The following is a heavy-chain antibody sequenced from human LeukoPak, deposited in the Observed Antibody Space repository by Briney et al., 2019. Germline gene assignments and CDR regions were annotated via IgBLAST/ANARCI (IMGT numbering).Heavy chain of an antibody. D-gene: IGHD5-24*01. J-gene: IGHJ5*02. CDR1: GFTVSSNY. Sequence: AGGSLRLSCAASGFTVSSNYMSWVRQAPGKGLEWVSVIYSGGSTYYADSVKGRFTISRDNSKNTLYLQMNSLRAEDTAVYYCARSRDGYGWFDPWGQGTLVTVSS. CDR2: IYSGGST. CDR3: ARSRDGYGWFDP. V-gene: IGHV3-53*01.